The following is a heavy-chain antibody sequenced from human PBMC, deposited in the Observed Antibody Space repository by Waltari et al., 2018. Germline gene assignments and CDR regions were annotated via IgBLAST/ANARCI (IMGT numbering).Heavy chain of an antibody. D-gene: IGHD2-2*01. Sequence: QVQLVQSGAEVKKHGASVKVSCKASGYIFTDFYIHWVRQAPGQGLEWMGTVNPNGGRATYAQKLQDRVTMTRDTSTSTVYMELSRLRSEDTAVYYCARAGSTLIWGVAEWGQGTLVTVSS. CDR3: ARAGSTLIWGVAE. J-gene: IGHJ4*02. V-gene: IGHV1-46*04. CDR2: VNPNGGRA. CDR1: GYIFTDFY.